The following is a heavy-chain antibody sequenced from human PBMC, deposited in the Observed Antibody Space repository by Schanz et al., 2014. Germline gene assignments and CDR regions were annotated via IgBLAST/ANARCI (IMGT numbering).Heavy chain of an antibody. D-gene: IGHD3-10*01. Sequence: EVQLLESGGGLVQPGGSLRLSCAASGFTFSSYAMSWVRQAPGKGLEWVSGISGSGASTYYADSVKGRFTISRDNSKNTLYLQMNSLRPEDTAVYYCARGGFGEVSYFDYWGQGTLVTVSS. CDR3: ARGGFGEVSYFDY. V-gene: IGHV3-23*01. J-gene: IGHJ4*02. CDR2: ISGSGAST. CDR1: GFTFSSYA.